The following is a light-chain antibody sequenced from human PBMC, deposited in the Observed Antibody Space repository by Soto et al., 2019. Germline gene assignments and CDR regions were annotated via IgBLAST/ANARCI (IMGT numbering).Light chain of an antibody. CDR1: QSVSSTY. CDR3: QQYSSLPHT. V-gene: IGKV3-20*01. Sequence: EIVFTQSPCTLSLSPGERATLSCRASQSVSSTYLAWYQQRTGQAPRILIYGTSNRATGIPDRFSGSGSGTDLTLTISRLEPEDFVVYYCQQYSSLPHTCGQGTKVDIK. CDR2: GTS. J-gene: IGKJ2*01.